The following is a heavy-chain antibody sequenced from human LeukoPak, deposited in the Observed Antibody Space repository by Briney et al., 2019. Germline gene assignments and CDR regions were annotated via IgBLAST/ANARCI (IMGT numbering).Heavy chain of an antibody. Sequence: GGSLRLSCAASGFTFSSYAMHWVRQAPGKGLEYVSATSSNGGSTYYANSVKGRFTISRDNSKNTLYLQMGSLRAEDMAVYYCARDRDSYGYSRFPLYYYYYGMDVWGQGTTVTVSS. D-gene: IGHD5-18*01. CDR1: GFTFSSYA. CDR3: ARDRDSYGYSRFPLYYYYYGMDV. CDR2: TSSNGGST. J-gene: IGHJ6*02. V-gene: IGHV3-64*01.